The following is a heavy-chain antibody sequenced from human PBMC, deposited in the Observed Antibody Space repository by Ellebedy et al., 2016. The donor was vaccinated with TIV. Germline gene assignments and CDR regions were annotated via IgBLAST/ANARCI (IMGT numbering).Heavy chain of an antibody. CDR1: GGSISSSNW. CDR3: ARGRGYCSGGSCYGGRSPYYFDY. D-gene: IGHD2-15*01. Sequence: SETLSLTXAVSGGSISSSNWWSWVRQPPGKGLEWIGSIYYSGSTYYNPSLKSRVTISVDTSKNQFSLKLSSVTAADTAVYYCARGRGYCSGGSCYGGRSPYYFDYWGQGTLVTVSS. V-gene: IGHV4-39*01. CDR2: IYYSGST. J-gene: IGHJ4*02.